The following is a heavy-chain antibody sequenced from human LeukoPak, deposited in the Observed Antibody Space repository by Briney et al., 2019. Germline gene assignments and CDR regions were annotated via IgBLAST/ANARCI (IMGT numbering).Heavy chain of an antibody. D-gene: IGHD6-6*01. CDR1: RFTFNSYA. V-gene: IGHV3-23*01. Sequence: PGGSLRLSCAASRFTFNSYAMSWVRQAPGKGLEWVSVIGGSNGITFYVGSVKGRFTISRDNSKDTLYLQMNSLRAEDTAVYYCAKDSIAARPSNFDYWGQGTLVTVSS. J-gene: IGHJ4*02. CDR3: AKDSIAARPSNFDY. CDR2: IGGSNGIT.